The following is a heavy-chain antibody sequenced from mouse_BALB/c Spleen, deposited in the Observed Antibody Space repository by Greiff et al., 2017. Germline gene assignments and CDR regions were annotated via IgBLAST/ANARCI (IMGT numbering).Heavy chain of an antibody. CDR3: TRVMITGDYAMDY. D-gene: IGHD2-4*01. CDR1: GFTFSSYT. Sequence: EVQGVESGGGLVKPGGSLKLSCAASGFTFSSYTMSWVRQTPEKRLEWVATISSGGSYTYYPDSVKGRFTVSRDNAKNTLYLQMSSLKSEDTAMYYCTRVMITGDYAMDYWGQGTSVTVSS. V-gene: IGHV5-6-4*01. CDR2: ISSGGSYT. J-gene: IGHJ4*01.